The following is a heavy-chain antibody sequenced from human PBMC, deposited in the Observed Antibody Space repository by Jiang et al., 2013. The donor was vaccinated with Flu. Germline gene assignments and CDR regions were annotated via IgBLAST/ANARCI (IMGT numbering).Heavy chain of an antibody. CDR3: ARGYYYGSGSYYNRYYYYYGMDV. CDR1: GGSFSGYY. J-gene: IGHJ6*02. V-gene: IGHV4-34*01. D-gene: IGHD3-10*01. Sequence: LLKPSETLSLTCAVYGGSFSGYYWSWIRQPPGKGLEWIGEINHSGSTNYNPSLKSRVTISVDTSKNRFSLKLSSVTAADTAVYYCARGYYYGSGSYYNRYYYYYGMDVWGQGTTVTVSS. CDR2: INHSGST.